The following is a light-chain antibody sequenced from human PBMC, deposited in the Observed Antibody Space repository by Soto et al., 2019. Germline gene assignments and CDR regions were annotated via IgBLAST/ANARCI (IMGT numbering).Light chain of an antibody. Sequence: QSVLTQPASVSGSPGQSITISCTGPSSDVGGYNYVSWYQQHPGKAPKLMIYEVSNRPSGVSNRFSGSKSGNTASLTISGLQAEDEADYYCSSYTSSSTVVFGGGTQLTVL. CDR3: SSYTSSSTVV. V-gene: IGLV2-14*01. CDR2: EVS. J-gene: IGLJ2*01. CDR1: SSDVGGYNY.